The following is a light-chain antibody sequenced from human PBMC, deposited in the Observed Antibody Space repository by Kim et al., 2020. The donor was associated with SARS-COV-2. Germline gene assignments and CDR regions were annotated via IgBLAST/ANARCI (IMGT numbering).Light chain of an antibody. J-gene: IGKJ3*01. CDR2: GAS. Sequence: EIVLTQSPGTLSLSPGERATLACRASRSVPNSYLAWYQQKPGQAPRLLIYGASSRATGIPDRFSGSGSGTDFTLTISRLEPEDFAVYYCQHYGRTFGPGTKVDIK. CDR3: QHYGRT. CDR1: RSVPNSY. V-gene: IGKV3-20*01.